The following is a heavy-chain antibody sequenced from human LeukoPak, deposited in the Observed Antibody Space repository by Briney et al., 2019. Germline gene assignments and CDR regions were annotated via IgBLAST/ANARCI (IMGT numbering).Heavy chain of an antibody. J-gene: IGHJ3*02. D-gene: IGHD2-2*01. CDR1: GYTFTGYY. V-gene: IGHV1-2*02. CDR3: ARESGKYQLLRSKATPSDAFDI. Sequence: GASVKVSCKASGYTFTGYYMHWVRQAPGQGLEWMGWINPNSGGTNYAQKFQGRVTMTRDTSISTAYMELSRLRSDDTAVYYCARESGKYQLLRSKATPSDAFDIWGQGTMVTVSS. CDR2: INPNSGGT.